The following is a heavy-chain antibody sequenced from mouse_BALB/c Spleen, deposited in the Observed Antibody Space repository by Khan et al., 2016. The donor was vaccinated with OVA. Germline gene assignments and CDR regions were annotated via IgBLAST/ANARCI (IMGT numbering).Heavy chain of an antibody. J-gene: IGHJ3*01. V-gene: IGHV1-4*01. CDR2: IIPSNDYT. CDR1: GYTFTTYT. D-gene: IGHD2-14*01. CDR3: AREGAYYRSDGWFAY. Sequence: QVQLQQSRAELARPGASVKMSCKASGYTFTTYTIHWVKQRPGQGLEWIGYIIPSNDYTNYNQKFKDRATLTADKSSSTAYMQLSSLTSEDSAVYYCAREGAYYRSDGWFAYWGQGTLVTVSA.